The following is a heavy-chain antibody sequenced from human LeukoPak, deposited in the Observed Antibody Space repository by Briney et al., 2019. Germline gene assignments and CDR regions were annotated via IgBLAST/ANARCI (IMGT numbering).Heavy chain of an antibody. CDR3: ARARLIAAAGPASRIEIGY. Sequence: ASVKVSCKASGYTFTSYGISWVRQAPGQGLEWMGWISAYNGNTNYAQKLQGRVTMTTDTSTSTAYMELRSLRSDDTAVYYCARARLIAAAGPASRIEIGYWGQGTLVTVSS. CDR2: ISAYNGNT. CDR1: GYTFTSYG. J-gene: IGHJ4*02. V-gene: IGHV1-18*01. D-gene: IGHD6-13*01.